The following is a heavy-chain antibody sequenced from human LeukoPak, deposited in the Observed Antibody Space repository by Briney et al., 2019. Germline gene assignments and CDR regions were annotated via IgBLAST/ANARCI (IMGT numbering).Heavy chain of an antibody. D-gene: IGHD1-26*01. CDR2: ISGRSSTI. CDR1: GFAFSNYW. CDR3: ARDRLTSGSYFFDY. Sequence: GGSLRLSCAASGFAFSNYWLGWVRQAPGKGLEWISYISGRSSTIYYADSVRGRFTISRDNAKNSMYLQMNSLRAEDTAVYYCARDRLTSGSYFFDYWGQGTLVTVSS. V-gene: IGHV3-48*01. J-gene: IGHJ4*02.